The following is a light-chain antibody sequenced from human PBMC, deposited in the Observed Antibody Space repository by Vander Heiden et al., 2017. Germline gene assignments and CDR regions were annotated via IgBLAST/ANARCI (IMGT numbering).Light chain of an antibody. J-gene: IGKJ1*01. V-gene: IGKV1-39*01. CDR2: AAS. CDR1: KSISSY. CDR3: QRSYSTPRT. Sequence: DVQMTQSPSSLAASVGDTVTITCRASKSISSYLNWYQQKPGKARKLLIYAASSAQSGVPSRFSGSGSRTDFTLIISRLQPEDFATYYCQRSYSTPRTFGQGTKVEIK.